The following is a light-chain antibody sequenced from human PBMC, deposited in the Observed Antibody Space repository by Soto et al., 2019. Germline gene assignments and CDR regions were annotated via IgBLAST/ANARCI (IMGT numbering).Light chain of an antibody. CDR3: QQSGSSPLLT. J-gene: IGKJ4*01. V-gene: IGKV3-20*01. CDR1: QSVSSSY. CDR2: GAS. Sequence: EIVLTQSPGTLSLAPEERATLSCRASQSVSSSYLAWYQQKPGQAPRLLIYGASSRATGIPDRFSGSGSGTDFTLTIIRLEPEDFAVYYCQQSGSSPLLTFGGGTKVEIK.